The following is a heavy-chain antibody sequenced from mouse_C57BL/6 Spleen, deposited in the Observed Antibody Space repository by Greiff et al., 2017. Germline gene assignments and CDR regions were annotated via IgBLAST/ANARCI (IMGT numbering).Heavy chain of an antibody. CDR3: ARERDYYGSSFYYAMDY. CDR1: GYTFTNYW. V-gene: IGHV1-63*01. J-gene: IGHJ4*01. Sequence: VQLQESGAELVRPGTSVKMSCKASGYTFTNYWIGWAKPRPGHGLEWIGDIYPGGGYTNYNEKFKGKATLTADKSSSTAYMQFSSLTSEDSAIYYCARERDYYGSSFYYAMDYWGQGTSVTVSS. D-gene: IGHD1-1*01. CDR2: IYPGGGYT.